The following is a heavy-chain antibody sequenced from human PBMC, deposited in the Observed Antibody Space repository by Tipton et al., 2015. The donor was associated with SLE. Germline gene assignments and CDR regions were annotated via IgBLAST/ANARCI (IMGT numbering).Heavy chain of an antibody. CDR1: GGSFSGYS. D-gene: IGHD3-22*01. J-gene: IGHJ6*02. CDR2: INHSGST. CDR3: ARGLNYYESSGDYGSSYYFGIDV. V-gene: IGHV4-34*01. Sequence: TLSLTCAVYGGSFSGYSWSWIRQPPGKGLEWIGEINHSGSTNYNPSLKSRVTISVDTSKNQFSLKLSSVTAAGTAVYYCARGLNYYESSGDYGSSYYFGIDVWGQGTTVTISS.